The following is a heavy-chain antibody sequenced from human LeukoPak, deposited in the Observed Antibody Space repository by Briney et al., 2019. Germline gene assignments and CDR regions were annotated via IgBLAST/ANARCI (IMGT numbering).Heavy chain of an antibody. CDR1: GFTFSSYA. D-gene: IGHD3-3*01. V-gene: IGHV3-30-3*01. J-gene: IGHJ4*02. CDR2: ISYDGSNK. Sequence: GRSLRLSCAASGFTFSSYAMHWVRQAPGKGLEWVAIISYDGSNKYYADSVKGRFTISRDNSKNTLYLQMNSLRAEDTAVYYCARLRFLVWLLFDYWARGTLVTVSS. CDR3: ARLRFLVWLLFDY.